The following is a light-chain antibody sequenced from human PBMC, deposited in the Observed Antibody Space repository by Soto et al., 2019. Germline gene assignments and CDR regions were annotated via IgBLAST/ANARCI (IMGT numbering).Light chain of an antibody. V-gene: IGLV1-51*01. J-gene: IGLJ2*01. CDR2: DNN. CDR3: GTWDSSLSAVV. Sequence: QSVLTQTPSVSAVPGQKVTISCSGSSSNIGNNYVSWYQQLPGTAPKLLIYDNNKRPSGIPDRFSGSKSGTSATLGITGLQTGDEADYYCGTWDSSLSAVVFGGGTKVTVL. CDR1: SSNIGNNY.